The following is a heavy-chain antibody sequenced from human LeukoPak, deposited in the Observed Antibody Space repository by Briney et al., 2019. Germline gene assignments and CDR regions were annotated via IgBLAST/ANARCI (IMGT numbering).Heavy chain of an antibody. CDR3: AKDRYYGSGSYYAYYYYGMDV. V-gene: IGHV3-23*01. Sequence: PGGSLRLSCAASGFTFSSYATSWVRQAPGKGLEWVSAISGSGGSTYYADSVKGRFTISRDNSKNTLYLQMNSLRAEDTAVYYCAKDRYYGSGSYYAYYYYGMDVWGQGTTVTVSS. CDR1: GFTFSSYA. D-gene: IGHD3-10*01. J-gene: IGHJ6*02. CDR2: ISGSGGST.